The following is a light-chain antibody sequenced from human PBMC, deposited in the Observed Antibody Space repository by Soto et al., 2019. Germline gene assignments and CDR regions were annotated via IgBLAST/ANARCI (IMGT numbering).Light chain of an antibody. CDR2: EVN. CDR1: SSDVGTYTL. V-gene: IGLV2-23*02. J-gene: IGLJ1*01. Sequence: QSVLTQPASVSGSPGQSITISCTGTSSDVGTYTLVSWYQQHPGKVPKLVIYEVNKRPAGVSKRFSGSKSGDTASLTISGLQAEDEADYYCSSYAGAITFYVFGTGTKLTVL. CDR3: SSYAGAITFYV.